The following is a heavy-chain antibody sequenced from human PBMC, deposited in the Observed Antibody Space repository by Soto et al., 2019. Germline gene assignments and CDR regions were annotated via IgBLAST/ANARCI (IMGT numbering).Heavy chain of an antibody. CDR2: IYYSGST. D-gene: IGHD3-10*01. V-gene: IGHV4-39*01. Sequence: SETLSLTCTFSGGSISSSSYYWGWIRQPPGKGLEWIGSIYYSGSTYYNPSLKSRVTISVDTSKNQFSLKLSSVTAADTAVYYCARRPYGSGSYYDYWGQGTLVTVSS. CDR3: ARRPYGSGSYYDY. J-gene: IGHJ4*02. CDR1: GGSISSSSYY.